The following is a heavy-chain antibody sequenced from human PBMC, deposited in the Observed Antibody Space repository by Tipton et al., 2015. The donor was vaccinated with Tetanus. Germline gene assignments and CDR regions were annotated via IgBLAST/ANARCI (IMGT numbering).Heavy chain of an antibody. CDR1: GGSISSYY. Sequence: TLSLTCTVSGGSISSYYWSWIRQPPGKGLEWIGYIYYSGSTNYNPSLKSRVTISVDTSKNQFSLKLSSVTAADTAVYYCAGQNREGSGSYFLDYWGQGTLVTVSS. D-gene: IGHD3-10*01. V-gene: IGHV4-59*01. CDR2: IYYSGST. CDR3: AGQNREGSGSYFLDY. J-gene: IGHJ4*02.